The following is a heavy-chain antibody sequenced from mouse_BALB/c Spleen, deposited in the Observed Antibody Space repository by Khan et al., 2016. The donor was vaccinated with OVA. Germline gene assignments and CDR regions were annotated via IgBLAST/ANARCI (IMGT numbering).Heavy chain of an antibody. D-gene: IGHD2-10*01. CDR1: GYTFTNYG. CDR2: INTYTGEP. V-gene: IGHV9-3-1*01. J-gene: IGHJ4*01. CDR3: ARAPYFSDVMVY. Sequence: QIQLVQSGPALKKPGETVKISCKASGYTFTNYGMNWVKQAPGKGLKWMGWINTYTGEPTYADDFKGRFAFSLETSASTANLQINNLKSEDTATYFCARAPYFSDVMVYWGQGTSVTVSS.